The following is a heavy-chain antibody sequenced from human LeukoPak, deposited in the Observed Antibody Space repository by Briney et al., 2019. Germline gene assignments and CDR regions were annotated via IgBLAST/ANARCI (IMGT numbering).Heavy chain of an antibody. CDR2: INPNSGGT. Sequence: ASVKVSCKASGYTFTGYYMHWVRQAPGQGLEWMGWINPNSGGTNYAQKFQGRVTMTRDTSISTAYMELSRLGSDDTAVYYCARDIGFGEPSDYYYMDVWGKGTTVTISS. D-gene: IGHD3-10*01. CDR3: ARDIGFGEPSDYYYMDV. CDR1: GYTFTGYY. V-gene: IGHV1-2*02. J-gene: IGHJ6*03.